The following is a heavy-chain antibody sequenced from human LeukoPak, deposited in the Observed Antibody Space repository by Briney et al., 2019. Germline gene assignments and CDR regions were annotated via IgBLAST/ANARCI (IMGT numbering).Heavy chain of an antibody. CDR3: ASVIAASGTRNWYFDL. D-gene: IGHD6-13*01. Sequence: ASVKASCKASGYTFTGYYIHWVRQAPGQGLEWMGWINPNSGGTNYAQKFQGRVTMTRDTSISTAYMELSRLRSDDTAVYFCASVIAASGTRNWYFDLWGRGTLVTVSS. CDR2: INPNSGGT. CDR1: GYTFTGYY. J-gene: IGHJ2*01. V-gene: IGHV1-2*02.